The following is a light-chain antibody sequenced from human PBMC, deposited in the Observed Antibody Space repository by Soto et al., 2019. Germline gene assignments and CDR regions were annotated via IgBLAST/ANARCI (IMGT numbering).Light chain of an antibody. Sequence: QSALTQPRSVSGSPGQSVTISCTGTSRDVGGYNYVSWYQQYPGKAPKLMIYDVSKRPSGVPDRFSGSKSGNTASLTISGLQTEYEADYYCCSYAGSYTWVFGGGTKVTVL. V-gene: IGLV2-11*01. CDR2: DVS. CDR3: CSYAGSYTWV. CDR1: SRDVGGYNY. J-gene: IGLJ3*02.